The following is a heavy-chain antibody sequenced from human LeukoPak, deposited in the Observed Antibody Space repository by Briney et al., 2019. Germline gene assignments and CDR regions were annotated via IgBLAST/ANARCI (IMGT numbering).Heavy chain of an antibody. Sequence: PSETLSLTCIVSGGSISSYYWSWIRQPPGKGLEWIGYIYYSGSTNYNPSLKSRVTISVDTSKNQFSLKLSSVTAADTAVYYCARETVPSKMATIRYFDYWGQGTLVTVSS. D-gene: IGHD5-24*01. CDR1: GGSISSYY. CDR3: ARETVPSKMATIRYFDY. V-gene: IGHV4-59*01. CDR2: IYYSGST. J-gene: IGHJ4*02.